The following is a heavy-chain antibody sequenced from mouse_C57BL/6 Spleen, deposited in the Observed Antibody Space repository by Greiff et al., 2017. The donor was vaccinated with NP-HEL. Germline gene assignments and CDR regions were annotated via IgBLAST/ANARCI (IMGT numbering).Heavy chain of an antibody. V-gene: IGHV1-85*01. D-gene: IGHD2-3*01. CDR2: IYPRDGST. CDR1: GYTFTSYD. J-gene: IGHJ1*03. CDR3: ARDYYDGYYGRYWYFDV. Sequence: VKLQESGPELVKPGASVKLSCKASGYTFTSYDINWVKQRPGQGLEWIGWIYPRDGSTKYNEKFKGKATLTVDTSSSTAYMELHSLTSEDSAVYFCARDYYDGYYGRYWYFDVWGTGTTVTVSS.